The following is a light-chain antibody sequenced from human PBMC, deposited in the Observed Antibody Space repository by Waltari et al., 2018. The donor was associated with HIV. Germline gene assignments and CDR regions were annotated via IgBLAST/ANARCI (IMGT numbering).Light chain of an antibody. CDR3: QQSYSIPLT. CDR1: QSISTY. V-gene: IGKV1-39*01. Sequence: DIQMTQSPSSLSASVGDRVTITCRASQSISTYLNWYQRKPGKAPQLLIYAASNLQSGVPSRFSGSGSRTEFTLTISSLQREDFATYYCQQSYSIPLTFGGGTKVEIK. CDR2: AAS. J-gene: IGKJ4*01.